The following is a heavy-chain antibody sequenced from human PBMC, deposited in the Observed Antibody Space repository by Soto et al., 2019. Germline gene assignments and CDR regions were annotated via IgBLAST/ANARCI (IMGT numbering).Heavy chain of an antibody. CDR3: AREIAVAGPFDY. Sequence: QVQLVESGGGVVQPGRSLRLSCAASGFTFSSYAMHWVRQAPGKGLEWVAVISYDGSNKYYADSVKGRFTISRDNSKNTLYLQMNSLRAEDTAVYYCAREIAVAGPFDYWGQGTLVTVSS. D-gene: IGHD6-19*01. CDR2: ISYDGSNK. J-gene: IGHJ4*02. CDR1: GFTFSSYA. V-gene: IGHV3-30-3*01.